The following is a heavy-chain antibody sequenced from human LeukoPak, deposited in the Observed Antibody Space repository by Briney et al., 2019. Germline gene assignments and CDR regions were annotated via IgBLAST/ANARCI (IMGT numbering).Heavy chain of an antibody. CDR2: MNPNSGNT. CDR1: GYTFTSYD. D-gene: IGHD4-11*01. Sequence: ASVKVSCKASGYTFTSYDINWVRQATGQGLEWMGWMNPNSGNTGYAQKFQGRATMTRNTSISTAYMELSSLRSEDTAVYYCARGPRNDYSDRNSYYFDYWGQGTLVTVSS. CDR3: ARGPRNDYSDRNSYYFDY. J-gene: IGHJ4*02. V-gene: IGHV1-8*01.